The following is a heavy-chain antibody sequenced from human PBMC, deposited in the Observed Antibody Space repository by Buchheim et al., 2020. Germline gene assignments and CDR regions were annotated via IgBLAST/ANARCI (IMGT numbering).Heavy chain of an antibody. CDR1: GGSISSGGYS. CDR3: ARVNCSGGSCYSEPDYGMDV. J-gene: IGHJ6*02. D-gene: IGHD2-15*01. V-gene: IGHV4-30-2*01. CDR2: IYHSGST. Sequence: QLQLQESGSGLVKPSQTLSLTCAVSGGSISSGGYSWSWIRQPPGKGLEWIGYIYHSGSTYYNPSLKSRVTISVDRSKNQFSLKLSSVTAADTAVYYCARVNCSGGSCYSEPDYGMDVWGQGTT.